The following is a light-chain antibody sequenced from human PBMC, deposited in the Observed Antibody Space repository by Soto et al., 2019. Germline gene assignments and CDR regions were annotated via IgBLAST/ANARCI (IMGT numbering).Light chain of an antibody. J-gene: IGLJ7*01. CDR3: AAWDDSLNGHV. Sequence: QAVVTQPPSASGTPGQRVTISCSESSSNIGSNTVNWYQQLPGTAPKLLIYSNNQRPSGVPDRFSGSKSGTSASLAISGLQSEDEADYYCAAWDDSLNGHVFGGGTQLTVL. CDR1: SSNIGSNT. V-gene: IGLV1-44*01. CDR2: SNN.